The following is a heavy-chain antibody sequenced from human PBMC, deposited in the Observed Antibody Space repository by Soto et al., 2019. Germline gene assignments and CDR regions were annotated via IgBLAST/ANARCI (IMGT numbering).Heavy chain of an antibody. CDR1: GCTFTSHG. Sequence: QVQLVQSGAEVKNPGASVKVSCKASGCTFTSHGISWVRQAPGQGLEWMAWISADNGDTNYAQKVLGRVTVTTDTSTSTAYMEVRSLRTEDTAVYYCATMVRGSNFDYYYYMDVWGKGTTVTVSS. V-gene: IGHV1-18*01. CDR2: ISADNGDT. J-gene: IGHJ6*03. CDR3: ATMVRGSNFDYYYYMDV. D-gene: IGHD3-10*01.